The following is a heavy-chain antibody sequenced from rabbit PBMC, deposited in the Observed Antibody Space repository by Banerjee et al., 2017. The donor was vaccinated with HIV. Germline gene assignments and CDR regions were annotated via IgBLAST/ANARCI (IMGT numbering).Heavy chain of an antibody. V-gene: IGHV1S45*01. CDR2: IYAGSSGNI. CDR3: ARGVAGYGWSTRLDL. J-gene: IGHJ3*01. D-gene: IGHD6-1*01. CDR1: GIDFSGYHY. Sequence: QEQLEESGGGLVKPGGTLTLTCKASGIDFSGYHYMCWVRQAPGKGLEWIACIYAGSSGNIYYASWAEGRFTISKTSSTTMTLQMTSLTAADTATYFCARGVAGYGWSTRLDLWGPGTLVTVS.